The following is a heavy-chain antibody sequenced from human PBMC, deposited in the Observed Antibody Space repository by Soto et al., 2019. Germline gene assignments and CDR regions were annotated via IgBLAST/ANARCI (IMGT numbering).Heavy chain of an antibody. CDR2: VYSSGRT. J-gene: IGHJ3*02. Sequence: PSETLSLTCSVSGGSITSGCYYWGWIRQLPGKGLEWVAYVYSSGRTYYNPSLESRLSISLDTSKNQFSLILRSVTVADKDIYYCARDHHRFTKAFDIWGQGEMVTVSS. CDR1: GGSITSGCYY. D-gene: IGHD2-8*01. V-gene: IGHV4-31*03. CDR3: ARDHHRFTKAFDI.